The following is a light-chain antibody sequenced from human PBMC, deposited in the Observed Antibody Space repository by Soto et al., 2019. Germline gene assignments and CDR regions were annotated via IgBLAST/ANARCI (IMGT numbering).Light chain of an antibody. CDR2: DVI. Sequence: QSALTQPRSVSGSPGQSVSISCSGTSSDVGGYDAVSWYQQHPGKAPKLIIYDVIKRPSGVPDRFSGSKSGNTASLTISGLQAEDDADYYCCSYVRSYNWVFGGGTKLTVL. V-gene: IGLV2-11*01. CDR3: CSYVRSYNWV. J-gene: IGLJ3*02. CDR1: SSDVGGYDA.